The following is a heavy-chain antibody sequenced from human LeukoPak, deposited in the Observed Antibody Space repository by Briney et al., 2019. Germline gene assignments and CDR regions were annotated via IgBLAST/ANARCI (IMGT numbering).Heavy chain of an antibody. J-gene: IGHJ6*02. Sequence: ASVKVSCKASGYTFTSYGISWVRQAPGQGLEWMGWISAYNGNTNYAQKLQDRVTMTTDTSTSTAYMELRSLRSDDTAVYYCARDIYYQPLGYYYYGMDVWGQGTTVTVSS. CDR3: ARDIYYQPLGYYYYGMDV. CDR1: GYTFTSYG. D-gene: IGHD2-2*01. V-gene: IGHV1-18*01. CDR2: ISAYNGNT.